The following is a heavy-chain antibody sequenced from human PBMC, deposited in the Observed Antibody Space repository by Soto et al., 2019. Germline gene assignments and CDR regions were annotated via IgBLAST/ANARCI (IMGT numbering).Heavy chain of an antibody. V-gene: IGHV3-33*01. D-gene: IGHD1-26*01. CDR2: IWYDGTNR. J-gene: IGHJ4*02. Sequence: QVQLVESGGGVVQPGRSLRLSCAASGFTFSTYAMHWVRQAPGKGLEWVAIIWYDGTNRHYADSVEGRFTISRDTFKNTLYLQMNSLRVEDTAVYYCARDLVGNSGYSDYWGQGTLVTVSS. CDR1: GFTFSTYA. CDR3: ARDLVGNSGYSDY.